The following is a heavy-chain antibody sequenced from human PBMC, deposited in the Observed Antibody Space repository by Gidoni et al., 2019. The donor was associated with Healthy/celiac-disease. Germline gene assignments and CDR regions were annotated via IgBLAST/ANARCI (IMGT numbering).Heavy chain of an antibody. D-gene: IGHD3-9*01. J-gene: IGHJ4*02. CDR1: GFTFSSYA. CDR2: ISGSGGST. Sequence: EVQLLESGGGLVQPGGSLRLSCAASGFTFSSYAMSWVRQAPGKGLEWVSAISGSGGSTYYADSVKGRFTISRDNSKNTLYLQMNSLRAEDTAVYYCASDNVLRYFDSSPRFDYWGQGTLVTVSS. CDR3: ASDNVLRYFDSSPRFDY. V-gene: IGHV3-23*01.